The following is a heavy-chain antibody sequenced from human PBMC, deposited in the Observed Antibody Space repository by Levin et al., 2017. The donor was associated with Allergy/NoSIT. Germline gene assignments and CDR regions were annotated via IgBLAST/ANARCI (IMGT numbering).Heavy chain of an antibody. J-gene: IGHJ3*01. CDR1: GYTLTGYY. D-gene: IGHD2-8*01. V-gene: IGHV1-2*02. CDR3: TREGTRDTFDV. CDR2: INPDSGDT. Sequence: ASVKVSCKASGYTLTGYYLHWVRQAPGQGLEWMGWINPDSGDTKYAQKFQGTFTMTRDASLNTAYMELTNLRSDDTAVYYCTREGTRDTFDVWGQGTMVTVSS.